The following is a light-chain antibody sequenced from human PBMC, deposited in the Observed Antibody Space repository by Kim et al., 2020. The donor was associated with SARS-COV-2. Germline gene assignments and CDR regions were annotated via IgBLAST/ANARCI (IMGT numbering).Light chain of an antibody. V-gene: IGLV3-19*01. J-gene: IGLJ2*01. CDR2: GKN. CDR1: SLISDY. Sequence: VALRQTVRITCQGDSLISDYATWYQQKPGQAPILVIYGKNNRPSGIPDRFSGSSSGNTASLTITGTQAGDEADYYCNSRDSNDNVVFGGGTKLTVL. CDR3: NSRDSNDNVV.